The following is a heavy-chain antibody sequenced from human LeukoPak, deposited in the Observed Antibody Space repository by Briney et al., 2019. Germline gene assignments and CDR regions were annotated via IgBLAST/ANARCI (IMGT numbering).Heavy chain of an antibody. CDR1: GFTFSSYW. J-gene: IGHJ4*02. CDR2: IKQDGSEN. D-gene: IGHD3-3*01. CDR3: ARDSYDFWSGYYIDY. Sequence: GGSLRLSCAASGFTFSSYWMSWVRQAPGKGLEWVANIKQDGSENYYVDSVKGRFTISRDNAKNSLYLQMNSLRAEDTAVYYCARDSYDFWSGYYIDYWGQGTLVTVSS. V-gene: IGHV3-7*01.